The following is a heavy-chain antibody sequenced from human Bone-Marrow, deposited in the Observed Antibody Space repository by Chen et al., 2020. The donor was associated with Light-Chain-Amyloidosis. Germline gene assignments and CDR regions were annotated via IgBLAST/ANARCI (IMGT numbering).Heavy chain of an antibody. Sequence: EVQLEQSGPEVNKPGESLKISCKGSGYTFPTYWIGWVRQMPGKGLEWMGVIYPDDSDARCSPSLEGQVTSAAGKSITTAYLQRMSLKASDTAMYYCARRRDGYNFDYWGQGTLVTVS. CDR1: GYTFPTYW. CDR3: ARRRDGYNFDY. V-gene: IGHV5-51*01. CDR2: IYPDDSDA. J-gene: IGHJ4*02. D-gene: IGHD5-12*01.